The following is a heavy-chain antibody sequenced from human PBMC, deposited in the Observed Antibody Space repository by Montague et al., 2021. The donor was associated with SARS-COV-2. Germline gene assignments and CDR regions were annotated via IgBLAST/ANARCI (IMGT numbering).Heavy chain of an antibody. CDR2: IYYSGNT. D-gene: IGHD2-21*02. J-gene: IGHJ6*02. Sequence: SETLSLTCTVSGGSITSSAYYWSWIRQSPGKGLEWIGTIYYSGNTHSNPSLKSRVTISMDTSKSQVSLKINSVTAADTPVYFCASLGSPAYCGGDCYLRDYGMDVWGQGTRVTVSS. CDR1: GGSITSSAYY. V-gene: IGHV4-39*01. CDR3: ASLGSPAYCGGDCYLRDYGMDV.